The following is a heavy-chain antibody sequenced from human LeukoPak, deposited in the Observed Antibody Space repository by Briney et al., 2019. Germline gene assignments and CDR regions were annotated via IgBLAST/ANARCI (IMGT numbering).Heavy chain of an antibody. D-gene: IGHD1-26*01. Sequence: PGGSLRLSCTASGFTFSNYDMNWVRQAPGKGLEWISYISSSSSTMYYADSVEGRFTISRENAKKSLYLQMNSLRAEDTAVYYCAIRQWSGSHYFDNWGQGTLVTVSS. CDR3: AIRQWSGSHYFDN. CDR1: GFTFSNYD. V-gene: IGHV3-48*01. J-gene: IGHJ4*02. CDR2: ISSSSSTM.